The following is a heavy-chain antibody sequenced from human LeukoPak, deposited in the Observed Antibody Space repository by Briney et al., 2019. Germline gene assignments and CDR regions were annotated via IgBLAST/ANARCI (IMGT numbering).Heavy chain of an antibody. CDR2: ISGSGGST. Sequence: GGSLRLSCAASGFTFSSYAMSWVRQAPGKGLEWVSAISGSGGSTYYADSVKGRFTISRDNSKNTLYLQMNSLRPEDTSVYYCAGSPTSWYFDYWGQGTLVTVSS. CDR3: AGSPTSWYFDY. CDR1: GFTFSSYA. J-gene: IGHJ4*02. D-gene: IGHD2-2*01. V-gene: IGHV3-23*01.